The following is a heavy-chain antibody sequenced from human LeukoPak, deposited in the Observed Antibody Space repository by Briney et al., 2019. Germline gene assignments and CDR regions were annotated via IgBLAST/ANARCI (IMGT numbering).Heavy chain of an antibody. CDR2: ISYDGSYK. Sequence: GGSLRLSCAASGFTFSGYGMHWVRQAPGKGLEWVAVISYDGSYKYYADSMKGRFTISRDNSKNTLYLQMNSLRAEDTAVYYCARDLSSGQDHWGQGTLVSVSS. CDR3: ARDLSSGQDH. J-gene: IGHJ4*02. CDR1: GFTFSGYG. V-gene: IGHV3-30*03. D-gene: IGHD6-19*01.